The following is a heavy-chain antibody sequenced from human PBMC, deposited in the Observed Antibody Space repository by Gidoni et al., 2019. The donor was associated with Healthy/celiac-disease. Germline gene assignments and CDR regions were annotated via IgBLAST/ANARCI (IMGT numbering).Heavy chain of an antibody. CDR3: PALVAAPFAS. D-gene: IGHD2-15*01. CDR1: GYSFTSYW. CDR2: IYPGDADP. V-gene: IGHV5-51*01. J-gene: IGHJ4*02. Sequence: EVQLVQSGAEVKKPGESLKISWKGSGYSFTSYWIGWGRQMPGKGLEWMGIIYPGDADPCSPPSFQGQVPTSPDNSISTASLQWSSLKASDPAMYSCPALVAAPFASWGQGTLVPVSS.